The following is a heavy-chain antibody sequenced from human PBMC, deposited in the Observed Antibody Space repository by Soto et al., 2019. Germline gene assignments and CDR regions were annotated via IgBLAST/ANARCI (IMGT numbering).Heavy chain of an antibody. J-gene: IGHJ1*01. D-gene: IGHD2-2*02. V-gene: IGHV1-18*01. Sequence: GSALKLPCKTAGYTFTSYCISWVRQSSGQGLEWMGWTSAYNGKKNYAQQLQGRVATTPATSTSTACMELRSLRSDDTAVYYCARVAVVVPVAIPAPGSRSSSAGLLEY. CDR2: TSAYNGKK. CDR3: ARVAVVVPVAIPAPGSRSSSAGLLEY. CDR1: GYTFTSYC.